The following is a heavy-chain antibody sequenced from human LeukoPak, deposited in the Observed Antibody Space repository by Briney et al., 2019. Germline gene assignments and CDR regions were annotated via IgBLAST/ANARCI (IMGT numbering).Heavy chain of an antibody. CDR1: GFTFSSYG. CDR2: IYYDGSNE. D-gene: IGHD1-26*01. CDR3: ARVLSGSYDNYFDY. J-gene: IGHJ4*02. Sequence: PGGSLRLSCAASGFTFSSYGMLWVRQAPGKGLEWVAVIYYDGSNEYYADSVKGRFTITRDNLKNTVCLQMSSLRAEDTAVYYCARVLSGSYDNYFDYWGQGTLVTVSS. V-gene: IGHV3-33*01.